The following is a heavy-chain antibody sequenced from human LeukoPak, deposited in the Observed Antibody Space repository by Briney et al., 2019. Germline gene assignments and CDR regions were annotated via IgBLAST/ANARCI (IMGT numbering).Heavy chain of an antibody. Sequence: SETLSLTCAVYGESSFSSYYWSWLRQTPGGALEWIGEINHSGYTNYNPSLKSRVTLSIDTSKNQFSLRLNSVTAADTAVYYCSRQVVGNDYWGQGTLVTVSS. V-gene: IGHV4-34*01. J-gene: IGHJ4*02. CDR3: SRQVVGNDY. D-gene: IGHD3-22*01. CDR1: GESSFSSYY. CDR2: INHSGYT.